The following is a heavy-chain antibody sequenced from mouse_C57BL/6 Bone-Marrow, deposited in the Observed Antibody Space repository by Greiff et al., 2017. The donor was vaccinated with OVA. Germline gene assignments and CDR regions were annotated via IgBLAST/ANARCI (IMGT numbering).Heavy chain of an antibody. V-gene: IGHV1-55*01. Sequence: QVHVKQPGAELVKPGASVKMSCKASGYTFTSYWITWVKQRPGQGLEWIGDIYPGSGSTNYNEKFKSKATLTVDTSSSTAYMQLSSLTSEDSAVYYCAVRLGYFDVWGTGTTVTVSS. CDR3: AVRLGYFDV. CDR2: IYPGSGST. CDR1: GYTFTSYW. J-gene: IGHJ1*03. D-gene: IGHD1-1*01.